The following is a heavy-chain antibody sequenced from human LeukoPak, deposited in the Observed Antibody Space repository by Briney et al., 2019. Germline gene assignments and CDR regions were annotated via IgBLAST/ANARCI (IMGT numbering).Heavy chain of an antibody. Sequence: GGSLRLSCAASGFTFSSYAMHWVRQAPGKGLEWVAVISYDGSNKYYAGSVKGRFTISRDNSKNSLYLQMNSLRAEDTAVYYCASGQLLDYWGQGTLVTVSS. D-gene: IGHD3-10*01. J-gene: IGHJ4*02. CDR2: ISYDGSNK. CDR3: ASGQLLDY. CDR1: GFTFSSYA. V-gene: IGHV3-30*04.